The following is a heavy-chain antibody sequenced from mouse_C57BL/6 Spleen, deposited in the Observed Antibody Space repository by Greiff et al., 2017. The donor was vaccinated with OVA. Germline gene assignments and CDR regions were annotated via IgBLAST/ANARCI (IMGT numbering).Heavy chain of an antibody. CDR1: GFNIKDDH. V-gene: IGHV14-4*01. CDR2: IDPENGDT. Sequence: EVQLQQSGAELVRPGASVKLSCTASGFNIKDDHMHWVKQRPEPGLEWIGWIDPENGDTEYASKFQGKATITADTSSNTAYLQLSSLTSEDTAVYYCTTGEAAQATGYWGQGTTLTVSS. D-gene: IGHD3-2*02. J-gene: IGHJ2*01. CDR3: TTGEAAQATGY.